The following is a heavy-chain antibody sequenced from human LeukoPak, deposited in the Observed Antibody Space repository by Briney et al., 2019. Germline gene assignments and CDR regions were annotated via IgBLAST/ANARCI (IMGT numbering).Heavy chain of an antibody. CDR3: ARTYYDFWSGSRTTYYFDY. CDR1: GFTFSSYW. CDR2: IKQDGSEK. V-gene: IGHV3-7*01. Sequence: GGSLRLSCAASGFTFSSYWMSWVRQAPGKGLEWVANIKQDGSEKYYVDSVKGRFTISRDNAKNSLYLQMSSLRAEDTAVYYCARTYYDFWSGSRTTYYFDYWGQGTLVTVSS. D-gene: IGHD3-3*01. J-gene: IGHJ4*02.